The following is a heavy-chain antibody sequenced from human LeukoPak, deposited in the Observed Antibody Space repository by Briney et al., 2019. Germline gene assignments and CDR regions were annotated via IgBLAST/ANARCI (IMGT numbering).Heavy chain of an antibody. CDR3: AREGYYDSSGYPHVFDY. J-gene: IGHJ4*02. V-gene: IGHV1-2*02. Sequence: GASVKVSCKGFGYXFSSYAISWVRQAPGQGLQWMGWINGNSGGTKYAQKFQGRVTMTRDTSISTAYMELSRLRSDDTAVYYCAREGYYDSSGYPHVFDYWGQGTLVTVSS. CDR1: GYXFSSYA. CDR2: INGNSGGT. D-gene: IGHD3-22*01.